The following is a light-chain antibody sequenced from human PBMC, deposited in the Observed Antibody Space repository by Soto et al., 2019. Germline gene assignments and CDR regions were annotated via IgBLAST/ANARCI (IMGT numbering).Light chain of an antibody. V-gene: IGKV1-5*01. CDR2: DAS. CDR3: QQYNSYSPMYT. Sequence: DIQMTQSPSTLSASVGDRVTITCRASQSISNWLAWYQQKPGKAPKLLIYDASSLASGVPSRFSGSGSGTEFTLTISSLQPDDFATYYCQQYNSYSPMYTFGQGTKLEIK. J-gene: IGKJ2*01. CDR1: QSISNW.